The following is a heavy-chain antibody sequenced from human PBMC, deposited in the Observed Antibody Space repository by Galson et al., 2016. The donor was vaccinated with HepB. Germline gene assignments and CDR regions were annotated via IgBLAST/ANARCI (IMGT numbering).Heavy chain of an antibody. J-gene: IGHJ3*02. Sequence: SLRLSCAASGFAFRSYWMSWVRQAPGKGLEWVANINQDGSEKYYVDSVKGRFTISRDNAKNSLYLLMNSLRAEDTAVYYCARGTMTLLVIWGQGTMVTVSS. CDR3: ARGTMTLLVI. D-gene: IGHD3-22*01. V-gene: IGHV3-7*01. CDR1: GFAFRSYW. CDR2: INQDGSEK.